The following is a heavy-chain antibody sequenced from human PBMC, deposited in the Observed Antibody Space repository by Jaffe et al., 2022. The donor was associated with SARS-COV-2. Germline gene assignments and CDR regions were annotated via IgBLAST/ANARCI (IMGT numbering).Heavy chain of an antibody. CDR1: GYTFTGYY. CDR3: ARRRLTSPQMPPLLSGYYYVDAFDI. J-gene: IGHJ3*02. CDR2: INPNSGGT. V-gene: IGHV1-2*02. Sequence: QVQLVQSGAEVKKPGASVKVSCKASGYTFTGYYMHWVRQAPGQGLEWMGWINPNSGGTNYAQKFQGRVTMTRDTSISTAYMELSRLRSDDTAVYYCARRRLTSPQMPPLLSGYYYVDAFDIWGQGTMVTVSS. D-gene: IGHD3-22*01.